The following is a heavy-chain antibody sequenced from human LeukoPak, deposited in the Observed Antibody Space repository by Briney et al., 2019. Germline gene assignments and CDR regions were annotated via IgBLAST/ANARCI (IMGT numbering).Heavy chain of an antibody. CDR1: GXSISGSSYY. CDR2: GFYSGSA. D-gene: IGHD4-17*01. CDR3: ARLRGAMTPVTSDFDY. Sequence: SETLSLTCTVSGXSISGSSYYWAWIRQPPGKGLEWIVSGFYSGSAYYNPSLKSRLTISVDTSKNQFSLDLSSVTAADTAVYYCARLRGAMTPVTSDFDYWGQGILVTVSS. J-gene: IGHJ4*02. V-gene: IGHV4-39*01.